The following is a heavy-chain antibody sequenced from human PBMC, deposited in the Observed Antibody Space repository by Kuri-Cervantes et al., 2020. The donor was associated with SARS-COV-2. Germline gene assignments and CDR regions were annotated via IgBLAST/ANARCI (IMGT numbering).Heavy chain of an antibody. D-gene: IGHD2-2*01. CDR3: ARGGFCSSTSCYSGGFDP. V-gene: IGHV4-39*01. CDR2: IYYSGST. CDR1: GGSISSHY. J-gene: IGHJ5*02. Sequence: SETLSLTCTVSGGSISSHYWGWIRQPPGKGLEWIGSIYYSGSTYYNPSLKSRVTISVDTSKNQFSLKLSSVTAADTAVYYCARGGFCSSTSCYSGGFDPWGQGTLVTVSS.